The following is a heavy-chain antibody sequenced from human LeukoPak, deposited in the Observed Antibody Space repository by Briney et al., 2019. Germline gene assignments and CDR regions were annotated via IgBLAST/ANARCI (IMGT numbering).Heavy chain of an antibody. Sequence: PGGSLRLSCAASGFTFDDYAMHWVRQAPGKGLEWVSGISWNSGSIGYADSVKGRFTISRDNAKNSLYLQMNSLRAEDMALYYCAKDRGLGIEGMIDYWGQGTLVTVSS. V-gene: IGHV3-9*03. CDR3: AKDRGLGIEGMIDY. CDR2: ISWNSGSI. J-gene: IGHJ4*02. CDR1: GFTFDDYA. D-gene: IGHD3-16*01.